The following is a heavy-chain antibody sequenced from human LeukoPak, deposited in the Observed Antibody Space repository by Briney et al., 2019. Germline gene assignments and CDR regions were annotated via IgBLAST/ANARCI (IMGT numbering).Heavy chain of an antibody. CDR1: GGSISSYY. V-gene: IGHV4-34*01. CDR3: ASRRQQLGKGEFGY. CDR2: INHSGST. Sequence: PSETLSLTCTVSGGSISSYYWSWIRQPPGKGLEWIGEINHSGSTNYNPSLKSRVTISVDTSKNQFSLKLSSVTAADTAVYYCASRRQQLGKGEFGYWGQGTLVTVSS. D-gene: IGHD6-13*01. J-gene: IGHJ4*02.